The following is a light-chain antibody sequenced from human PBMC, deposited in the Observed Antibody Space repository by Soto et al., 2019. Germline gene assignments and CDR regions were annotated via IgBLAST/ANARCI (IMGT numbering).Light chain of an antibody. CDR2: GAS. CDR1: QSVSSSY. J-gene: IGKJ4*01. CDR3: PQYGSSPLT. Sequence: EMVLTQSPGTLSFSPGERATLSCRASQSVSSSYLAWYQQKPGQAPRLLIYGASSRATGIPDRFSGSGSGTDFTLTISRLEPEDFAVYYCPQYGSSPLTFGGGTKVDI. V-gene: IGKV3-20*01.